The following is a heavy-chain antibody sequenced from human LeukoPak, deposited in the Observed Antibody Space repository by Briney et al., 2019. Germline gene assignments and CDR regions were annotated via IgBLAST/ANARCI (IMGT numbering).Heavy chain of an antibody. D-gene: IGHD2-8*02. V-gene: IGHV1-2*02. J-gene: IGHJ4*02. CDR1: GYTFISYD. CDR3: ASVYSTGWYYDY. Sequence: ASVKVSCKASGYTFISYDIVWLRQATGQGLEWMGWINPNSGGTNYAQEFQGRVTLTRDTSISTTYMELSSLRSDDTALYYCASVYSTGWYYDYWGQGTLVTISS. CDR2: INPNSGGT.